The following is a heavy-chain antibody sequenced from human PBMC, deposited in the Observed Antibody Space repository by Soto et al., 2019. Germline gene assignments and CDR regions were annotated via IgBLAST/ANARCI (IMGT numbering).Heavy chain of an antibody. CDR3: ARGHSNSCDY. CDR2: IKPDGGEQ. V-gene: IGHV3-7*04. J-gene: IGHJ4*02. CDR1: GFTFGNYW. D-gene: IGHD5-18*01. Sequence: EVQLVESGGGLVQPGGSLRLSCEASGFTFGNYWMNWVRQTPGKGLEWVANIKPDGGEQYYVDSVKGRFTISRDNAKDSLYLQMSSLRGDDTAVYYCARGHSNSCDYWGQGPLVTVSS.